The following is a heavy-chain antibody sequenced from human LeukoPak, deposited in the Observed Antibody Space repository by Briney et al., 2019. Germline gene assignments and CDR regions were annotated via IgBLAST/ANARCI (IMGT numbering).Heavy chain of an antibody. CDR3: AREDPGIAAAGMDY. CDR1: GGSISNYY. V-gene: IGHV4-59*12. J-gene: IGHJ4*02. D-gene: IGHD6-13*01. CDR2: IYYSGST. Sequence: SETLSLTCTVSGGSISNYYWSWIQQPPGKGLEWIGYIYYSGSTNYNPSVKSRVTISVDTSKNQFSLQLNSVTPEDTAVYYCAREDPGIAAAGMDYWGQGTLVTVSS.